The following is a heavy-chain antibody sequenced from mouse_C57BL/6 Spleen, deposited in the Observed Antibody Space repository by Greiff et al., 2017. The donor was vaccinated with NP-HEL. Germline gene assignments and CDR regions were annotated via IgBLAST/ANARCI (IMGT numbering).Heavy chain of an antibody. D-gene: IGHD1-1*01. CDR2: IHPNSGST. Sequence: QVQLQQSGAELVKPGASVKLSCKASGYTFTSYWMHWVKQRPGQGLEWIGMIHPNSGSTNYNEKFKSKATLTVDKSSSTAYMQLSSLTSEDSAVYYCGRSFYYAMDYWGQGTSVTVSS. CDR1: GYTFTSYW. CDR3: GRSFYYAMDY. J-gene: IGHJ4*01. V-gene: IGHV1-64*01.